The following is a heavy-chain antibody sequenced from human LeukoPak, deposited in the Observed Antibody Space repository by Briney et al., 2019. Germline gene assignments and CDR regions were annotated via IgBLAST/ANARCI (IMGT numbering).Heavy chain of an antibody. J-gene: IGHJ6*02. CDR1: GYTFTGYY. CDR2: ISPNSGGT. CDR3: ARATIFGVVITYYYYYGMDV. V-gene: IGHV1-2*02. Sequence: GASVKVSCKASGYTFTGYYMHWVRQAPGQGLEWMGWISPNSGGTNYAQKFQGRVTMTRDTSISTAYMELSRLRSDDTAVYYCARATIFGVVITYYYYYGMDVWGQGTTVTVSS. D-gene: IGHD3-3*01.